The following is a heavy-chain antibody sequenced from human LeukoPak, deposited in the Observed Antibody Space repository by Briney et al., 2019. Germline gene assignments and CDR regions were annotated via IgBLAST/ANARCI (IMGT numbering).Heavy chain of an antibody. CDR2: LKQDGSEV. V-gene: IGHV3-7*01. D-gene: IGHD1-26*01. Sequence: GGSLRLSCAASGFTFSSYAMSWVRQAPGKGLEWVANLKQDGSEVHYVGSVKGRFTISRDNAKNSLYLQMNSVRAEDTAVYYCARDKVVGDSKFDYWGQGTLVTVSS. J-gene: IGHJ4*02. CDR1: GFTFSSYA. CDR3: ARDKVVGDSKFDY.